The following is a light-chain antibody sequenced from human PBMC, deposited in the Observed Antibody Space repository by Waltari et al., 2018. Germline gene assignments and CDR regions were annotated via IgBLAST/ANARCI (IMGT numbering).Light chain of an antibody. Sequence: QLELTQSPSASASLGASVKLTCTLSSGHITNVVAWHQQQPQKGPRYLMKVNSDGSNSRGDEIPDRFSGSSSGAERYLTISSLQSEDEADYYCQTGGHGTWVFGGGTKLTVL. V-gene: IGLV4-69*01. CDR1: SGHITNV. J-gene: IGLJ3*02. CDR3: QTGGHGTWV. CDR2: VNSDGSN.